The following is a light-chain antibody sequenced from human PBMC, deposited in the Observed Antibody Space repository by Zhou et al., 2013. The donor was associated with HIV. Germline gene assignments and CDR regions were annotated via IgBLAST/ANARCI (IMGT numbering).Light chain of an antibody. V-gene: IGKV1-9*01. CDR2: AAS. Sequence: DIQLTQSPSVLSASVGDRVTITCRASQGISSYLTWHQQKPGKAPKLLIYAASTLQSGVPSRFSGSGSGTEFTLTISSLQPEDFATYYCQQLNSYPRTFGQGTKLEIK. CDR1: QGISSY. J-gene: IGKJ2*01. CDR3: QQLNSYPRT.